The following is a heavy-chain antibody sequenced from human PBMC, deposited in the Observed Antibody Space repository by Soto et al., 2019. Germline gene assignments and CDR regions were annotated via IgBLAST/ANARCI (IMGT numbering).Heavy chain of an antibody. V-gene: IGHV3-21*01. D-gene: IGHD2-2*01. Sequence: EVQLVESGGGLVKPGGSLRLSCAASGYTLSSYSMNWVRQAPGKGLEWVSSISSSSSYIYYADSVKGRFTISRDNAKNSLYLQMNSLRAEDTAVYYCARTPYCSSTSCSLGAFDIWGQGTMVTVSS. J-gene: IGHJ3*02. CDR2: ISSSSSYI. CDR3: ARTPYCSSTSCSLGAFDI. CDR1: GYTLSSYS.